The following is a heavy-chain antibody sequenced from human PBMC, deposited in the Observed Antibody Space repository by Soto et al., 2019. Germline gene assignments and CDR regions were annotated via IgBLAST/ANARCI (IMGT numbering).Heavy chain of an antibody. J-gene: IGHJ6*02. CDR2: IYYSGST. CDR1: GGSVSSGSYY. V-gene: IGHV4-61*01. CDR3: ARDFMVVAASTYYYYYGMDV. D-gene: IGHD2-15*01. Sequence: QVQLQESGPGLVKPSETLSLTCTVSGGSVSSGSYYWSWIRQPPGKGLEWIGYIYYSGSTNYNPSLKSRGTISVDTYKNQFSLKLSSVTAADTAVYYCARDFMVVAASTYYYYYGMDVWGQGTTVTVSS.